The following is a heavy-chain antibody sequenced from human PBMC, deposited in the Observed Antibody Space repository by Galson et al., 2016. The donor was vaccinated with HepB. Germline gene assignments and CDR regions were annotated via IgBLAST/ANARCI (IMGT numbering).Heavy chain of an antibody. Sequence: LRLSCAVSGFTFSSYWMSWIRQPPGKGLEWIGEINHSGTINYNPSLKSRVTISVDTSKNQFSLNLGSVTAADTAVYYCARRTVVPTAGNWFDPWGQGTLVTVAS. D-gene: IGHD2-2*01. CDR3: ARRTVVPTAGNWFDP. CDR2: INHSGTI. CDR1: GFTFSSYW. J-gene: IGHJ5*02. V-gene: IGHV4-34*01.